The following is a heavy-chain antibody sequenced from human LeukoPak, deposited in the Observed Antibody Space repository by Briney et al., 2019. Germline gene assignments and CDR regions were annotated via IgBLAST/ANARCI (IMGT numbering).Heavy chain of an antibody. CDR2: ISYDGSNK. Sequence: PGRSLRLSCAASGFTFSSYGMHWVRQAPGKGLEWVAVISYDGSNKYYADSVKGRFTISRDNSKNTLYLQMNSLRAEDTAVYYCANQPHYGRLIDFWGQGTLVTVSS. D-gene: IGHD3-10*01. CDR1: GFTFSSYG. V-gene: IGHV3-30*18. CDR3: ANQPHYGRLIDF. J-gene: IGHJ4*02.